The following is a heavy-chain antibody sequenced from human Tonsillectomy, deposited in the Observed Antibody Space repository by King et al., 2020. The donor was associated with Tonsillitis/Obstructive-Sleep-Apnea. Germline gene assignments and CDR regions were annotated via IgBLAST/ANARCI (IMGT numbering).Heavy chain of an antibody. CDR1: GFTFSSYW. J-gene: IGHJ4*02. Sequence: VQLVESGGGLVQPGGSLRLSCAASGFTFSSYWMNWVRQAPGKGLEWVANIKQDGSETYYVDSVKGRFTISRENAKNSLYLQMNSLRAEDTAVYYCASPTYCTGTICYPFDYWGQGTLVTVSS. CDR3: ASPTYCTGTICYPFDY. V-gene: IGHV3-7*02. D-gene: IGHD2-2*01. CDR2: IKQDGSET.